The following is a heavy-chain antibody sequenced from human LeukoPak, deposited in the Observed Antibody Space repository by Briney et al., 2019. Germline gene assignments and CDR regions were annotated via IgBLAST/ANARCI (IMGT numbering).Heavy chain of an antibody. D-gene: IGHD1-14*01. Sequence: SETLSLTCTVSGGSVTSYYWTWIRQPPGKGLEWIGSMYYSANANYNPSLNSRVSMSVDPSKNQFSLRLSSVTAADTTIYYCARRRTPDYWFDPWGQGTLVTVSS. CDR2: MYYSANA. V-gene: IGHV4-59*08. CDR3: ARRRTPDYWFDP. J-gene: IGHJ5*02. CDR1: GGSVTSYY.